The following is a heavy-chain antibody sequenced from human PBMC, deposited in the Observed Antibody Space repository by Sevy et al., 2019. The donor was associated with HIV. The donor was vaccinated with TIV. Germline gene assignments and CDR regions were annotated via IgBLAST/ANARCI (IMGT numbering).Heavy chain of an antibody. Sequence: SETLSLTCAVYGGSFGGYYWSWIRQPPGKGLEWIGEINHSGSTNYNPSLKSRVTISVDTSKNQFSLKLSSVTAADTAVYYCARRSIAAAGTGGWFDPWGQGTLVTVSS. CDR3: ARRSIAAAGTGGWFDP. V-gene: IGHV4-34*01. CDR1: GGSFGGYY. CDR2: INHSGST. D-gene: IGHD6-13*01. J-gene: IGHJ5*02.